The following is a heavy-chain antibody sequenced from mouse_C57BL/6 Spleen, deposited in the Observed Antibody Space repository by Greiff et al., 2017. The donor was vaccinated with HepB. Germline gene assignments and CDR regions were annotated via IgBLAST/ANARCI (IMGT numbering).Heavy chain of an antibody. D-gene: IGHD2-5*01. CDR1: GYTFTSYW. Sequence: QVQLQQPGAELVKPGASVKLSCKASGYTFTSYWMHWVKQRPGQGLEWIGMIHPNSGSTNYNEKFKSKATLTVDKSSSTAYMQLSSLTSEDSAVYYCARTAYYSNYSDYWGQGTTLTVSS. CDR3: ARTAYYSNYSDY. CDR2: IHPNSGST. V-gene: IGHV1-64*01. J-gene: IGHJ2*01.